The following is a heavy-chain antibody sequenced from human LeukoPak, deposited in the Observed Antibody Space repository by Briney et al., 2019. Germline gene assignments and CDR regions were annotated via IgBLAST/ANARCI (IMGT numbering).Heavy chain of an antibody. V-gene: IGHV3-66*01. Sequence: QPGGSLRLSCAASGFTVSSNYMSWVRQAPGKGLEWVSIIYSGGSTYYADSVKGRFTISRDNSKNTLYLRMNSLRAEDTAVYYCARDISSGYYDAFDIWGQGTMVTVSS. CDR1: GFTVSSNY. CDR2: IYSGGST. CDR3: ARDISSGYYDAFDI. D-gene: IGHD3-22*01. J-gene: IGHJ3*02.